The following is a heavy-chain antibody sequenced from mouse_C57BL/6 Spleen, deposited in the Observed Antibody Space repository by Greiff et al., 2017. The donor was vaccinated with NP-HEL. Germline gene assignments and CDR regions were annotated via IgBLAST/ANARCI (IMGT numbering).Heavy chain of an antibody. D-gene: IGHD2-3*01. CDR2: IRSKSNNYAT. CDR1: GFSFNTYA. J-gene: IGHJ2*01. Sequence: EVKVVESGGGLVQPKGSLKLSCAASGFSFNTYAMNWVRQAPGKGLEWVARIRSKSNNYATYYADSVKDRFTISRDDSESMLYLQMNNLKTEDTAMYYCVRQENDGYHNFDYWGQGTTLTVSS. V-gene: IGHV10-1*01. CDR3: VRQENDGYHNFDY.